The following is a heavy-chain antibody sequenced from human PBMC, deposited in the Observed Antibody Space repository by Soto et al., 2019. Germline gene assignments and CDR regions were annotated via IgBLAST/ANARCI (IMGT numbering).Heavy chain of an antibody. CDR2: ISAYNGNT. D-gene: IGHD3-3*01. CDR3: AGDDFWSGYYPLFDY. CDR1: GYTFTSYG. V-gene: IGHV1-18*01. J-gene: IGHJ4*02. Sequence: ASVKVSCKASGYTFTSYGISWVRQAPGQGLEWMGWISAYNGNTNYAQKLQGRVTMTTDTSTSTAYMELRSLRSDDTAVYYCAGDDFWSGYYPLFDYWGQGTLVTVSS.